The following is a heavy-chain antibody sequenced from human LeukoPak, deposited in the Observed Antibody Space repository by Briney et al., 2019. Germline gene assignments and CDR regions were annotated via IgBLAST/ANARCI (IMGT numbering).Heavy chain of an antibody. J-gene: IGHJ4*02. CDR3: ARVVFGGVIVNYFDY. CDR1: GYSISSGYY. Sequence: SETLSLTCAVSGYSISSGYYWGWIRQPPGKGLEWIGSIYHSGSIYYNPSLKSRVTISVDTSKNQFSLKLSSVTAADTAVYYCARVVFGGVIVNYFDYWGQGTLVTVSS. D-gene: IGHD3-16*02. CDR2: IYHSGSI. V-gene: IGHV4-38-2*01.